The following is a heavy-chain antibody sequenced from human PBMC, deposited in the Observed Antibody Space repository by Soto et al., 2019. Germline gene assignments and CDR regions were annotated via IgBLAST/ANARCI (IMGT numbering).Heavy chain of an antibody. CDR2: ISGSGGST. J-gene: IGHJ4*02. V-gene: IGHV3-23*01. D-gene: IGHD2-2*01. Sequence: EVQLLESGGGLVQPGGSLRLSCAASGFTFSSYAMSWVRQAPGKGLEWVSAISGSGGSTYYADSVKGRFTISSDNSKNKLYLQMNSLRARDTAVYYCAKDRSRFSYAERDYWGQGTLVTVSS. CDR3: AKDRSRFSYAERDY. CDR1: GFTFSSYA.